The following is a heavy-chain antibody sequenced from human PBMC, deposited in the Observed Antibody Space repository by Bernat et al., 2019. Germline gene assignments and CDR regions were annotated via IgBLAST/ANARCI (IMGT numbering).Heavy chain of an antibody. CDR1: GYSISSGYY. V-gene: IGHV4-38-2*02. J-gene: IGHJ4*02. CDR2: IYHSGST. Sequence: QVQLQESGPGLVKPSETLSLTCAVSGYSISSGYYWGWIRQPPGKGLEWIGSIYHSGSTYYNPSLKSRVTISVDTSKNQFSLKLSSVTAADTAVYYCARDSTTVTKTYFDSWAQGTLVTVSP. CDR3: ARDSTTVTKTYFDS. D-gene: IGHD4-17*01.